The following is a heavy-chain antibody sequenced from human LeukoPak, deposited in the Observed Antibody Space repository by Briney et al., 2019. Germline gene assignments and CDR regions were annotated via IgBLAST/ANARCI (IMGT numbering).Heavy chain of an antibody. CDR3: AKDAEHSSGWYPGN. D-gene: IGHD6-13*01. J-gene: IGHJ4*02. CDR1: GFTFSTYG. Sequence: RRSLRLSCAASGFTFSTYGMHWVRQAPGKGLEWVAVILFDGNNKYYADSVRGRFTISRDNSKNTLYLQMNSLRDEDTAVYYCAKDAEHSSGWYPGNWGQGTLVIVSS. CDR2: ILFDGNNK. V-gene: IGHV3-30*18.